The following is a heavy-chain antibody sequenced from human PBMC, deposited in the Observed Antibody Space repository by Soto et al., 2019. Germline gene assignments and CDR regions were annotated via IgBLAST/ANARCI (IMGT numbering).Heavy chain of an antibody. J-gene: IGHJ2*01. CDR2: TFYRSDWNY. V-gene: IGHV6-1*01. CDR1: GDSVSSNSAA. Sequence: SLTCVISGDSVSSNSAAWSWIRQSPSRGLEWLGRTFYRSDWNYDYAESVKSRIIINPDTSKNQLSLQLNSVTPEDTALYYCVSLLWGEGDNRGLHSFPARGSFDL. D-gene: IGHD2-21*01. CDR3: VSLLWGEGDNRGLHSFPARGSFDL.